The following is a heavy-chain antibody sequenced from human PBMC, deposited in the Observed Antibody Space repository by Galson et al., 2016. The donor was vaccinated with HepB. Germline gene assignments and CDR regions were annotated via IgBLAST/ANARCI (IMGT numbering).Heavy chain of an antibody. V-gene: IGHV3-30*18. CDR2: ISYDGSNK. Sequence: SLRLSCAASGFTFSTYGIHWVRQAPGKGLEWVAVISYDGSNKYYADSVKGRFTISRDNSKNTLYLQMNSLRPEDTAVYYCAKDSEALRTMSRFYFYYMDVWGKGTTVTVSS. D-gene: IGHD3-10*02. J-gene: IGHJ6*03. CDR3: AKDSEALRTMSRFYFYYMDV. CDR1: GFTFSTYG.